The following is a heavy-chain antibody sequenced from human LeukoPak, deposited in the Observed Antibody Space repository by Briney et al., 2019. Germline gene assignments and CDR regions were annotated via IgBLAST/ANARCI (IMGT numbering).Heavy chain of an antibody. CDR1: GGSISSGGYY. CDR3: ARRIQKEAFDI. CDR2: IYYSGST. Sequence: TQTLSLTCTVSGGSISSGGYYWSWIRQHPGKGLEWIGYIYYSGSTNYNPSLKSRVTISVDTSKNQFSLKLSSVTAADTAVYYCARRIQKEAFDIWGQGTMVTVSS. J-gene: IGHJ3*02. V-gene: IGHV4-31*03.